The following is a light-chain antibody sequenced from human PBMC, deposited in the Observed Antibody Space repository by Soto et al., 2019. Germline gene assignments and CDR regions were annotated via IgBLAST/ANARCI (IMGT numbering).Light chain of an antibody. CDR2: TNR. CDR1: SSNIGAGYH. Sequence: QSVLTQPPSVSGAPGQRVTMSCTGSSSNIGAGYHVHWYQQLPGTAPKLLIYTNRYRPSGVPDRFSGSRSGTSASLAITGLQAEDEADYYCQSYDSGLGYVFGIGPKVTVL. V-gene: IGLV1-40*01. CDR3: QSYDSGLGYV. J-gene: IGLJ1*01.